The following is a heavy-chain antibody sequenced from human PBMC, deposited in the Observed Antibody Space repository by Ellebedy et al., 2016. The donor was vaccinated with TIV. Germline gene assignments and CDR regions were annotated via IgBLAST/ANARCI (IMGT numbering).Heavy chain of an antibody. D-gene: IGHD6-13*01. V-gene: IGHV3-21*01. J-gene: IGHJ4*02. CDR3: ARDLMVEQQLVFDY. CDR2: ISSSSSYI. CDR1: GFTFSSYS. Sequence: GGSLRLSXAASGFTFSSYSMNWVRQAPGKGLEWVSSISSSSSYIYYADSVKGRFTISRDNAKNSLYLQMNSLRAEDTAVYYCARDLMVEQQLVFDYWGQGTLVTVSS.